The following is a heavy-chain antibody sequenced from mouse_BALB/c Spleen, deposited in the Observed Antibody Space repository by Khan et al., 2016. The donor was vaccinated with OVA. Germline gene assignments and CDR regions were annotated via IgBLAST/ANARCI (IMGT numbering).Heavy chain of an antibody. J-gene: IGHJ4*01. CDR3: ARGGAAYYRGGGGAMEY. Sequence: QIQLVQSGPELKKPGVTVRISCKASGYTFTTAGIQWVQKMPGKGLKWIGWINTHSGVPKYAEDFKGRFAFSLEISVNTAYLQIPNLKNEDTATYFCARGGAAYYRGGGGAMEYWGQGTSVTVS. CDR2: INTHSGVP. V-gene: IGHV9-4*02. D-gene: IGHD2-14*01. CDR1: GYTFTTAG.